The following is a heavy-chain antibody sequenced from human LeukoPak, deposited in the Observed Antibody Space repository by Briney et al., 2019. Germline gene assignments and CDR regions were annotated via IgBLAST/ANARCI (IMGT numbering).Heavy chain of an antibody. Sequence: SETLSHTCAVYGGSFSGYYWSWIRQPPGKGLEWIGEINHSGSTNYNPSLKSRVTISVDTSKNQFSLKLSSVTAADTAVYYCARLKRITMVRGVIPPNYFDYWGQGTLVTVSS. D-gene: IGHD3-10*01. CDR1: GGSFSGYY. V-gene: IGHV4-34*01. J-gene: IGHJ4*02. CDR3: ARLKRITMVRGVIPPNYFDY. CDR2: INHSGST.